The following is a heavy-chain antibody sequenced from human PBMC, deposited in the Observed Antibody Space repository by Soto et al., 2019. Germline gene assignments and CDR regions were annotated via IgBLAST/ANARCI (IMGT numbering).Heavy chain of an antibody. D-gene: IGHD1-1*01. Sequence: QVQLVESGGGVVQPGRSLRLSCAASGFTFSSYAMHWVRQAPGKGLEWVAVISYDGSNKYYADSVKGRFTISRDNSKNTLYRQMNSLSTEDTAVYYCAIPLWRDIYNWWYFDLWGRGSLVTVSS. CDR1: GFTFSSYA. CDR2: ISYDGSNK. V-gene: IGHV3-30-3*01. J-gene: IGHJ2*01. CDR3: AIPLWRDIYNWWYFDL.